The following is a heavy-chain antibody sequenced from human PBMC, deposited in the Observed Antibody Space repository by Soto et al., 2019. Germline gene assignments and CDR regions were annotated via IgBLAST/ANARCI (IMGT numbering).Heavy chain of an antibody. CDR3: ARASDYDFWSGYYSVFGWFDP. V-gene: IGHV1-18*01. CDR2: ISAYNGNT. D-gene: IGHD3-3*01. CDR1: GYSLTSYG. Sequence: ASVRVSCKASGYSLTSYGISWVRQAPGQGLEWMGWISAYNGNTNYAQKLQGRVTMTTDTSTSTAYMELRSLRSDDTAVYYCARASDYDFWSGYYSVFGWFDPWGQGTLVTVSS. J-gene: IGHJ5*02.